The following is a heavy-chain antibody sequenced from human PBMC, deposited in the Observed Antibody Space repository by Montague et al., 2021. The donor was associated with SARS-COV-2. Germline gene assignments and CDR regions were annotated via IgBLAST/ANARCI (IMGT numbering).Heavy chain of an antibody. CDR3: ARTIVVVSAASGYFDL. V-gene: IGHV4-59*01. J-gene: IGHJ2*01. CDR1: GGSTSSYY. Sequence: SETLSLTCTVSGGSTSSYYWSWIRQPLGKGLEWIGCIYYSGSTNYNPSLKSRVTISVDTSKTQFSLKLNSVTAADTAVYYCARTIVVVSAASGYFDLWGRGTLVTVSS. CDR2: IYYSGST. D-gene: IGHD2-2*01.